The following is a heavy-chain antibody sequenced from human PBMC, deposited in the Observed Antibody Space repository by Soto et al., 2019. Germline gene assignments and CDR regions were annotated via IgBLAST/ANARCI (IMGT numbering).Heavy chain of an antibody. CDR2: IYHSGST. CDR3: ASLPSPDSSGYYHSYFDY. Sequence: SETLSLTCAVSGGSISSSNWWSWVRQHPGKGLEWIGEIYHSGSTNYNPSLKSRVTISVDKSKNQFSLKLSSVTAADTAVYYCASLPSPDSSGYYHSYFDYWGQGTLVTVSS. CDR1: GGSISSSNW. J-gene: IGHJ4*02. D-gene: IGHD3-22*01. V-gene: IGHV4-4*02.